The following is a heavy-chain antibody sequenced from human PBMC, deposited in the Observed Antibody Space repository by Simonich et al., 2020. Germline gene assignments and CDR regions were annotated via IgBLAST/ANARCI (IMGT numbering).Heavy chain of an antibody. CDR3: ARVGYSNYYYYGMDV. D-gene: IGHD6-13*01. Sequence: QVQLQESGPGLVKPSETLSLTCAVSGYSISSGYYWGWIRQPPGKGLELIGSNYHSGSTYYNPSHRSRVTISVDTSTNQFSLKLSSVTAADTAVYYCARVGYSNYYYYGMDVWGQGTTVTVSS. CDR2: NYHSGST. V-gene: IGHV4-38-2*01. J-gene: IGHJ6*02. CDR1: GYSISSGYY.